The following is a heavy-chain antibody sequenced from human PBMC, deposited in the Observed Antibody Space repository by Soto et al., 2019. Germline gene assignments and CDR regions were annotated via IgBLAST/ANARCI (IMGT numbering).Heavy chain of an antibody. Sequence: SVKLSCKASGGTFSRYAISWGRQSPGQGLEWMGGIIPIFGTANYAQKFQGRVTITADESTSTAYMELSSLRSEDTAVYYCARAVPRRKTSIQLWPRLDYWGQGTLVTVSS. V-gene: IGHV1-69*13. CDR3: ARAVPRRKTSIQLWPRLDY. D-gene: IGHD5-18*01. CDR1: GGTFSRYA. CDR2: IIPIFGTA. J-gene: IGHJ4*02.